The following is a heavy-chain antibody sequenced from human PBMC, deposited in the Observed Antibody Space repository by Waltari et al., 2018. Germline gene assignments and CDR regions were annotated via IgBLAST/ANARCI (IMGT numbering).Heavy chain of an antibody. V-gene: IGHV4-4*07. Sequence: QVQLQESGPGLVKPSETLSLTCTVSGGSISSYYWSWIRQPAGKGLEWIGRIYTRGGTNYNPALKSRVTMSVDTSKNQFSLKLSSVTAADTAVYYCARTYSSSSEAFDYWGQGTLVTVSS. CDR3: ARTYSSSSEAFDY. J-gene: IGHJ4*02. CDR2: IYTRGGT. D-gene: IGHD6-6*01. CDR1: GGSISSYY.